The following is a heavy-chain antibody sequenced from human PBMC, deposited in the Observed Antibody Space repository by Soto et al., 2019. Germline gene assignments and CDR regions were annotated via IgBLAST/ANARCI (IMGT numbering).Heavy chain of an antibody. J-gene: IGHJ6*02. CDR3: ARNDFWSGYYSFYYYYGMDV. Sequence: SVKVSCKASGGTFSSYAISWVRQAPGQGLEWMGGTIPIFGTANYAQKFQGRVTITADESTSTAYMELSSLRSEDTAVYYCARNDFWSGYYSFYYYYGMDVWGQGTTVTVAS. V-gene: IGHV1-69*13. CDR2: TIPIFGTA. D-gene: IGHD3-3*01. CDR1: GGTFSSYA.